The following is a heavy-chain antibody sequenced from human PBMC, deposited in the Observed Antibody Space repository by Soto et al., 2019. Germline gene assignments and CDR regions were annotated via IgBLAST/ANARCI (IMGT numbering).Heavy chain of an antibody. Sequence: GGSLRLSCAASGFTFRNNVLSWVRQAPGKGLDWVSGITGSGRDTYYADSVKGRFSISRDNSKNMVFLQMNSLRAEDTALYYCAKNGLDNSPSAIDSWGPGTLVTVSS. CDR3: AKNGLDNSPSAIDS. V-gene: IGHV3-23*01. CDR1: GFTFRNNV. CDR2: ITGSGRDT. J-gene: IGHJ4*02. D-gene: IGHD2-8*01.